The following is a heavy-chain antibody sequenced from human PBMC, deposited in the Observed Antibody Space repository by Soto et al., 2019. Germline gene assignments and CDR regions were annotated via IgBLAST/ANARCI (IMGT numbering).Heavy chain of an antibody. Sequence: GESLKISCMGSGYSFTSYWIGWVRQMPGKGLEWMAIIYPGDSDIRYSPSFQGQVTISADQSISTAYLQWSSLKASDTAIYYCARQPSNGQWLVWGQGTTVTVSS. CDR2: IYPGDSDI. CDR3: ARQPSNGQWLV. CDR1: GYSFTSYW. D-gene: IGHD3-22*01. J-gene: IGHJ6*02. V-gene: IGHV5-51*01.